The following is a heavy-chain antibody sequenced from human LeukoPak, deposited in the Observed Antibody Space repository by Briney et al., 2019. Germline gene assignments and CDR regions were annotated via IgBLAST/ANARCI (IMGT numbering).Heavy chain of an antibody. CDR2: IYPGDSDT. J-gene: IGHJ6*03. V-gene: IGHV5-51*01. CDR3: ARGGHGSGYLKGPDHYYYYMDV. Sequence: PGESLKISCKGSGYSFASYWIGWVRQMPGKGLEWMGIIYPGDSDTRYSPSFQGQVTISADKSISTAYLQWSGLKASDTAMYYCARGGHGSGYLKGPDHYYYYMDVWGKGTTVTVSS. CDR1: GYSFASYW. D-gene: IGHD3-3*01.